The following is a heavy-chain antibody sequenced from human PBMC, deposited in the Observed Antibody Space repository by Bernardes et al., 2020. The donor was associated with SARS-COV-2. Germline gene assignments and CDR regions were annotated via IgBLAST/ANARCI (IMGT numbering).Heavy chain of an antibody. D-gene: IGHD3-16*01. CDR2: IFDTGST. V-gene: IGHV4-59*01. CDR3: SRAHPQGGGFPTTFDY. Sequence: SETLSLTCTVSGGSMSDFYWHWIRQPPGKGLEWIGYIFDTGSTNYNPALKSRVSISIDMSKNQFSLKLTSMTAADTAVYFCSRAHPQGGGFPTTFDYWGQGALVTVSS. CDR1: GGSMSDFY. J-gene: IGHJ4*02.